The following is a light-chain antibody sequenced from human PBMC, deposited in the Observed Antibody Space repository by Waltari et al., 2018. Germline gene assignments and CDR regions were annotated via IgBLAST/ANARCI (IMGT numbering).Light chain of an antibody. CDR1: QSISRW. J-gene: IGKJ4*01. CDR3: QQYSGYSGP. CDR2: DAS. Sequence: DIQMTQFPSTLSASVGDRVTITCRASQSISRWLDWYQQKPGKAPEVLTYDASTLEGGVPSRFSGSGSETEFTLAISSLQPDDFATYYCQQYSGYSGPFGGGTKVEIK. V-gene: IGKV1-5*01.